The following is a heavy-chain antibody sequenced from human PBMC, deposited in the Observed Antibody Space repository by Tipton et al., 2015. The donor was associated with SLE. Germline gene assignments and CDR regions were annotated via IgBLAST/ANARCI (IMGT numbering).Heavy chain of an antibody. Sequence: TLSLTCTVSGGSISSSSYYWGWIRQPPGKGLEWIGSIYYSGSTYYNPSLKIRVTISVDTSKNQFSVKLSSVTAADTAVYYCASLRFLEWLSLYYFDYWGQGTLVTVSS. CDR2: IYYSGST. V-gene: IGHV4-39*01. D-gene: IGHD3-3*01. J-gene: IGHJ4*02. CDR3: ASLRFLEWLSLYYFDY. CDR1: GGSISSSSYY.